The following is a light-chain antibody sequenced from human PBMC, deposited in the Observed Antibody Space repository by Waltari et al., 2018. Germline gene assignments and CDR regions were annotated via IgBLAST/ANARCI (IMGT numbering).Light chain of an antibody. Sequence: DIQMTQSPSSLSAFVGDTVTITCRASQGITNSLAWYQQKPGKAPKLLLYTAARLESGVPSRVSGSESGTDFTLTISSLQPEDFATYYCQQYYSTPLTFGGGTKVEIK. CDR3: QQYYSTPLT. CDR2: TAA. J-gene: IGKJ4*01. CDR1: QGITNS. V-gene: IGKV1-NL1*01.